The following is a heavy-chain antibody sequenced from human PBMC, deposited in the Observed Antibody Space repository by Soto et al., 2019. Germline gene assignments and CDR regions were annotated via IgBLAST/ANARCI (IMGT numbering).Heavy chain of an antibody. CDR2: IYYSGSA. J-gene: IGHJ4*02. V-gene: IGHV4-59*01. D-gene: IGHD2-21*02. Sequence: SETLSLTCTISGGSISGFYWGWIRQPPGKGLEWIGNIYYSGSANYDPSLRSRVTISLNTSKNQFSLNLNSVTAADTAIYYCASFIYCGGASYSPDFWGPGLLVTLSS. CDR3: ASFIYCGGASYSPDF. CDR1: GGSISGFY.